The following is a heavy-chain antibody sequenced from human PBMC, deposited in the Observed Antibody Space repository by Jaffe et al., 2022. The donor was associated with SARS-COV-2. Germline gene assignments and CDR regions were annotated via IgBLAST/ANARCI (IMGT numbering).Heavy chain of an antibody. J-gene: IGHJ6*03. CDR3: ARQDRDCIGKSCYAGHMDV. D-gene: IGHD2-15*01. CDR1: GVSVSSGTHF. CDR2: SEYLQTP. Sequence: QVQLQESGPGLVKTTETLLLTCSVSGVSVSSGTHFWSWVRQSPGGKLEWIGHSEYLQTPSYSPSFRGRVTMSIDTSQNQLSLKMGSLTAADTAVYHCARQDRDCIGKSCYAGHMDVWGKGITVTVSS. V-gene: IGHV4-61*01.